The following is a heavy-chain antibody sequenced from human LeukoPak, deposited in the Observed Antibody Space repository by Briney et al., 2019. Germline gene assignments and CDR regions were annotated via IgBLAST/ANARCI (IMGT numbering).Heavy chain of an antibody. Sequence: PSETLSLTCTVSGGSISSGGYYWDWIRQPPGKGLEWIGSIYYSGSTYYNPSLKSRVTMAVDTSKNRFSLRLTSVTAADTAVYFCTREDYGDASIDYWGQGTLVTVSS. CDR2: IYYSGST. CDR1: GGSISSGGYY. D-gene: IGHD4-17*01. V-gene: IGHV4-39*07. CDR3: TREDYGDASIDY. J-gene: IGHJ4*02.